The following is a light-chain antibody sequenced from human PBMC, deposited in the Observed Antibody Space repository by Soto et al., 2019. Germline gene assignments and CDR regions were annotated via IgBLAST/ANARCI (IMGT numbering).Light chain of an antibody. Sequence: EIVLTQSPGTLSLSPGERATLSCRASQSVSSSFLAWYQQKPGQAPRLLIYGASSRATGIPDRFSGSGSGTDFTLTISRLETEDFAVFYCQQYDSSPWTFGQGTKVESK. CDR2: GAS. V-gene: IGKV3-20*01. CDR3: QQYDSSPWT. J-gene: IGKJ1*01. CDR1: QSVSSSF.